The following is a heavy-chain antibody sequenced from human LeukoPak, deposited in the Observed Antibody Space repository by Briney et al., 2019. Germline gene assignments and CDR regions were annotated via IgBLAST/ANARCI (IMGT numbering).Heavy chain of an antibody. CDR2: IKSKTDGGTT. CDR3: TTSYCSGGSCYPGYYYGMDV. Sequence: GGSLRPSCAASGFTFSNAWMSWVRQAPGKGLEWVGRIKSKTDGGTTDYAAPVKGRFTISRDDSKNTLYLQMNSLKTEDTAVYYCTTSYCSGGSCYPGYYYGMDVWGQGTTVTVSS. CDR1: GFTFSNAW. V-gene: IGHV3-15*01. J-gene: IGHJ6*02. D-gene: IGHD2-15*01.